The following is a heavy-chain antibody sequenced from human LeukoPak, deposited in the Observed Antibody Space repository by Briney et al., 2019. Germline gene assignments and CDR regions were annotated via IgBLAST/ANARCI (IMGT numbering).Heavy chain of an antibody. J-gene: IGHJ4*02. Sequence: GGSLRLSCAASGFIFSSYAMSWVRQAPGKGLEWVSAISGSGGSTYYADSVKGRFTISRDNSKNTLYLKMNSLRAEDTAVYYCAKDQHDSSSDYWGQGTLVTVSS. CDR1: GFIFSSYA. CDR3: AKDQHDSSSDY. CDR2: ISGSGGST. D-gene: IGHD6-6*01. V-gene: IGHV3-23*01.